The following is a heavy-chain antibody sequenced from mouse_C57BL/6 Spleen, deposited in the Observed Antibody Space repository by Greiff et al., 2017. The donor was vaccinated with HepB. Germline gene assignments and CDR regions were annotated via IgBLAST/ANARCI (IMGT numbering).Heavy chain of an antibody. Sequence: EVQLQQSGAELVRPGASVKLSCTASGFNIKDYYMHWVKQRPEQGLEWIGRIDPEDGDTEYAPKFQGKATLTADTSSNTAYLQLSSLTSEDTAVYYCTTGWYGSSALWYFDVWGTGTTVTVSS. CDR3: TTGWYGSSALWYFDV. J-gene: IGHJ1*03. V-gene: IGHV14-1*01. CDR2: IDPEDGDT. D-gene: IGHD1-1*01. CDR1: GFNIKDYY.